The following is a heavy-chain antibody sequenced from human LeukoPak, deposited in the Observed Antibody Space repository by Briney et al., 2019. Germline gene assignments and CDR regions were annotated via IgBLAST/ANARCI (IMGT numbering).Heavy chain of an antibody. CDR2: ISPSGTDI. CDR1: GFTFTDTY. CDR3: ARGIAASVRGDYYYMDV. J-gene: IGHJ6*03. D-gene: IGHD6-6*01. Sequence: GGSLRLSCAVSGFTFTDTYMTWIRQAPGKGLESLSYISPSGTDISYADSVKGRFTISRDNAKNSLYLQMNSLRAEDTAVYYCARGIAASVRGDYYYMDVWGKGTTVTVSS. V-gene: IGHV3-11*04.